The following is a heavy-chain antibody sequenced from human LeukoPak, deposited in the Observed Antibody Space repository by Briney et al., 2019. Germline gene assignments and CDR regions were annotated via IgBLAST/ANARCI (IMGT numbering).Heavy chain of an antibody. D-gene: IGHD6-6*01. J-gene: IGHJ4*02. V-gene: IGHV3-33*01. Sequence: PARSLRLSCAASGFKFTSYCVHWVSQAPGKGLEWVAAIWYDVGNKIYADSVKGRLTITRDKSKNTLYLQMNSLRAEDTALYYCTRDIASRYFDYWGQGTLVTVSS. CDR3: TRDIASRYFDY. CDR2: IWYDVGNK. CDR1: GFKFTSYC.